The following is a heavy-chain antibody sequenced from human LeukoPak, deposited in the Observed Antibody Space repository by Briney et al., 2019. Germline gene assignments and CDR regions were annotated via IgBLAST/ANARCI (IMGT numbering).Heavy chain of an antibody. CDR1: GFTFSSYE. J-gene: IGHJ3*02. Sequence: PGGSLRLSCAASGFTFSSYEMNWVRQAPGKGLEWVSYISSSGSTIYYADSVKGRFTISRDNAKNSLYLQMNSLRAEDTAVYYCARLAVAGMGAFDIWGQGTMVTVSS. D-gene: IGHD6-19*01. V-gene: IGHV3-48*03. CDR3: ARLAVAGMGAFDI. CDR2: ISSSGSTI.